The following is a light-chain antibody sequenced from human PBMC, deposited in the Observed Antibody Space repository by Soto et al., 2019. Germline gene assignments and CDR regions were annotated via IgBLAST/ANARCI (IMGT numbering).Light chain of an antibody. CDR2: GAS. Sequence: EIVMTQSPVTLSLSPGETATLSCRASQSLSNTYISWYQQKPGQAPRLLIYGASTRATGIPARFSGSGSGTDFTLTISSLQPEDFALYYCHQDFDVPLTFGGGTKVEIK. CDR3: HQDFDVPLT. J-gene: IGKJ4*01. CDR1: QSLSNTY. V-gene: IGKV3D-7*01.